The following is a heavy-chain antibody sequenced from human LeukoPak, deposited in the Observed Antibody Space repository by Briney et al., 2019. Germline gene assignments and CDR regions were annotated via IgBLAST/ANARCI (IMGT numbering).Heavy chain of an antibody. V-gene: IGHV4-4*07. J-gene: IGHJ3*02. CDR3: ARDQSEQWLGDAFDI. Sequence: PSETLSLTCTVSGGSISSYYWSWIRQPAGKGLEWLGRIYTSGSTNYNPSLKSRVTMSVDTSKNQFSLKLSSVTAADTAVYYCARDQSEQWLGDAFDIWGQGTMVTVSS. D-gene: IGHD6-19*01. CDR2: IYTSGST. CDR1: GGSISSYY.